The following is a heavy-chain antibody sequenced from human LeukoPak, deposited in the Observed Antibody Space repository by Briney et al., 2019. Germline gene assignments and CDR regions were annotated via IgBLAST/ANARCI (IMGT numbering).Heavy chain of an antibody. CDR3: ARGKYSSSLVTYAFDI. CDR1: GGSISSYY. Sequence: PSETPSLTCTVSGGSISSYYWSWIRQPPGKGLEWIGYIYTSGSTNYNPSLKSRVTISVDTSKNQFSLKLSSVTAADTAVYYCARGKYSSSLVTYAFDIWGQGTMVTVSS. V-gene: IGHV4-4*09. CDR2: IYTSGST. J-gene: IGHJ3*02. D-gene: IGHD6-6*01.